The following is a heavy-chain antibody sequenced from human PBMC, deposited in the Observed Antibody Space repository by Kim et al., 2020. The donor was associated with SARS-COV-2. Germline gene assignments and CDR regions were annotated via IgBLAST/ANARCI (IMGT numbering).Heavy chain of an antibody. D-gene: IGHD6-19*01. V-gene: IGHV3-7*04. CDR2: IKKDGSLK. CDR1: GFTFSSYW. Sequence: LSLTCAASGFTFSSYWMSWVRQAPGKGLEWVASIKKDGSLKDYVDSVKGRFTISRDNAKNSLSLLMNNLRPEDTAVYFCARGWLADSWGQGTLVTVSS. J-gene: IGHJ4*02. CDR3: ARGWLADS.